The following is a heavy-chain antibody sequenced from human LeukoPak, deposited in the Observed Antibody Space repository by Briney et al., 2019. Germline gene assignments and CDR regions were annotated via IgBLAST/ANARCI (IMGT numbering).Heavy chain of an antibody. J-gene: IGHJ4*02. V-gene: IGHV3-30*02. Sequence: PGGSLRLSCAASGFSFSSYGMHWVRQAPGKGLEWMAFIRYDGTNKYYAESVKGRFTISRDYSKNTLYLQMNSLRAEDTAVYYCAKRDYGDYFDYWGQGALVTVSS. CDR1: GFSFSSYG. CDR3: AKRDYGDYFDY. D-gene: IGHD4-17*01. CDR2: IRYDGTNK.